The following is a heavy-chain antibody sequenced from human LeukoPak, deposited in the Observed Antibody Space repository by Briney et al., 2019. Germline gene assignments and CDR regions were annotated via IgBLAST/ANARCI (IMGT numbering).Heavy chain of an antibody. D-gene: IGHD3-10*01. V-gene: IGHV4-34*01. CDR3: ARGGSGTPPGFHH. CDR2: INHSGST. CDR1: GGSFSGYY. J-gene: IGHJ1*01. Sequence: SETLSLTCAVYGGSFSGYYWSWIRQPPGKGLEWIGEINHSGSTNYNPSLKSRVTISVDTSKNQFSLQLNSVTPEDTGVYYCARGGSGTPPGFHHWGQGTLVTVSS.